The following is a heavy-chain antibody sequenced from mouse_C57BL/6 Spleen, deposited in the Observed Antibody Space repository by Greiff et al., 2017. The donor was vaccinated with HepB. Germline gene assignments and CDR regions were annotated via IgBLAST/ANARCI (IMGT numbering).Heavy chain of an antibody. Sequence: EVKLQESGPELVKPGASVKMSCKASGYTFTDYNMHWVKQSHGKSLEWIGYINPNNGGTSYNQKFKGKATLTVNKSSSTAYMELRSLTSEDSAVYYCARANAHYFDYWGQGTTLTVSS. CDR3: ARANAHYFDY. CDR1: GYTFTDYN. J-gene: IGHJ2*01. CDR2: INPNNGGT. V-gene: IGHV1-22*01.